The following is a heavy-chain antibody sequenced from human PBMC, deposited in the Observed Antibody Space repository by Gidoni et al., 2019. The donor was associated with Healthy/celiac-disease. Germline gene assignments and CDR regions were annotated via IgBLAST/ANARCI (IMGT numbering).Heavy chain of an antibody. J-gene: IGHJ6*02. V-gene: IGHV3-21*01. Sequence: EVQLVESGGGLVKPGGSLRLSCAASGFTFSSYSMNWVRQAPGRGLEWVSSISSSSSYIYYADSVKGRFTISRDNAKNSLYLKMNSLRAEDTAVYYCARVALYCSSTSCSTYYYYGMDVWGQGTTVTVSS. CDR3: ARVALYCSSTSCSTYYYYGMDV. D-gene: IGHD2-2*01. CDR2: ISSSSSYI. CDR1: GFTFSSYS.